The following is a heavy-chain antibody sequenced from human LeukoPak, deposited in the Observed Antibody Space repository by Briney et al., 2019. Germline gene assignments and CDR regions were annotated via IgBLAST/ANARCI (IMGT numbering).Heavy chain of an antibody. CDR1: GGSISSDY. J-gene: IGHJ3*02. CDR3: ARDGLGGIAAAGMGAFDI. Sequence: SETLSLTCTVSGGSISSDYWSWIRQPPGKGLEWIGYIYYSGSTNYNPSLKSRVTLSVDTSKNQFSLKLSSVTAADTAVYYCARDGLGGIAAAGMGAFDIWGQGTMVTVSS. CDR2: IYYSGST. V-gene: IGHV4-59*01. D-gene: IGHD6-13*01.